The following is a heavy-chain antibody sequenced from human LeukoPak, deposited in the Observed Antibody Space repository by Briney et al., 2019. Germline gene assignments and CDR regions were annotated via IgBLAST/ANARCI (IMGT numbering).Heavy chain of an antibody. CDR3: VREKRFLEWS. J-gene: IGHJ5*02. CDR2: VYNVGTT. Sequence: GGSLRLSCAAPGFTVSSNYMSWVRQAPGKGLEWVSVVYNVGTTYYADSVKGRFTISRDNSKNTLYLQMNSLRVEDTAVYYCVREKRFLEWSWGQGTLVTVSS. D-gene: IGHD3-3*01. V-gene: IGHV3-53*01. CDR1: GFTVSSNY.